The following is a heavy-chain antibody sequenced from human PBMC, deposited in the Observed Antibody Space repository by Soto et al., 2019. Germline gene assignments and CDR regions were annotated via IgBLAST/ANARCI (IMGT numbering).Heavy chain of an antibody. CDR3: AKDSSIWGIYYMDV. CDR1: GFTFDDYA. D-gene: IGHD3-3*02. Sequence: PGGSLRLSCAASGFTFDDYAMHWVRQAPGKGLEWVSGISWNSGSIGYADSVKGRFTISRDNAKNSLYLQMNSLRAEDTALYYCAKDSSIWGIYYMDVWGKGTTVTVSS. J-gene: IGHJ6*03. CDR2: ISWNSGSI. V-gene: IGHV3-9*01.